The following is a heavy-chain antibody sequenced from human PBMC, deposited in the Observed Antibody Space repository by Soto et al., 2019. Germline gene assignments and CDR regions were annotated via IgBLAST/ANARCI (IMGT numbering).Heavy chain of an antibody. CDR3: ANQNLIAAAGTVSFDY. V-gene: IGHV3-23*01. Sequence: PGGSLSLSWAAYGFTFSSYAMSWVRQAQGKGLEWVSAISGSGSSTYYADSVKGRFTISRDNSKNTLYLQMDSLRAEDTAVYYCANQNLIAAAGTVSFDYWGQGTLVTVSS. CDR2: ISGSGSST. CDR1: GFTFSSYA. D-gene: IGHD6-13*01. J-gene: IGHJ4*02.